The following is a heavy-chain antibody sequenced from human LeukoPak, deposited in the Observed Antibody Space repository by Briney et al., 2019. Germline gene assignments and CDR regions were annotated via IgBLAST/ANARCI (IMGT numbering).Heavy chain of an antibody. CDR3: AKDSWEVGATSEIDY. CDR1: GFTFSSYG. D-gene: IGHD1-26*01. Sequence: PGGSLRLSCAASGFTFSSYGMHWVCQAPGKGLEWVGFIRYDGSDKYYADSVKGRFTISRDNPKNTLYLQVNSLRAEDTAVYYCAKDSWEVGATSEIDYWGQGTLVTVSS. CDR2: IRYDGSDK. J-gene: IGHJ4*02. V-gene: IGHV3-30*02.